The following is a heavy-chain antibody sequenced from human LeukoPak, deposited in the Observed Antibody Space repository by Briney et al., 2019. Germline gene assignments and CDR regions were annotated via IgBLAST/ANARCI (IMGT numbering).Heavy chain of an antibody. V-gene: IGHV7-4-1*02. CDR1: GYTFTSYA. CDR3: ARCYTQLDNYGMDV. J-gene: IGHJ6*02. Sequence: ASVKVSCKASGYTFTSYAMNWVRQAPGQGLEWMGWINTNTGNPTYAQGFTGRFVFSLDTSVSTAYLQISSLKADDTAVYYCARCYTQLDNYGMDVWGQGTTVTVSS. CDR2: INTNTGNP. D-gene: IGHD6-13*01.